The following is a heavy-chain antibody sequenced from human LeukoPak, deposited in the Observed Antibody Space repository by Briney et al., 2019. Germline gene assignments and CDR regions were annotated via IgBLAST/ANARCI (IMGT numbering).Heavy chain of an antibody. CDR3: VRDPYEAY. V-gene: IGHV3-33*01. CDR2: IWYDGSNK. D-gene: IGHD5-12*01. CDR1: GFTFSSYG. J-gene: IGHJ4*02. Sequence: GRSLRLSCAASGFTFSSYGMHWVRQAPGKGLEWVAVIWYDGSNKNYGDSVKGRFTISRDNSKNTVYLQVDSLRPEDTAVYYCVRDPYEAYWGQGTLVTVSS.